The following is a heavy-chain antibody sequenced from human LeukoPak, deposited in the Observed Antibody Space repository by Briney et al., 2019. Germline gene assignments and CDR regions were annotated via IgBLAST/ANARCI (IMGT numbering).Heavy chain of an antibody. J-gene: IGHJ4*02. CDR3: AKDGIVVPAAMFDY. CDR1: GFTFDDYA. D-gene: IGHD2-2*01. Sequence: AGGSLRLSCAASGFTFDDYAMHWVRQAPGKGLEWVSGISWNSGSIGYADSVKGRFTISRDNAKNSLYLQMNSLRAEDTAVYYCAKDGIVVPAAMFDYWGQGTLVTVSS. V-gene: IGHV3-9*01. CDR2: ISWNSGSI.